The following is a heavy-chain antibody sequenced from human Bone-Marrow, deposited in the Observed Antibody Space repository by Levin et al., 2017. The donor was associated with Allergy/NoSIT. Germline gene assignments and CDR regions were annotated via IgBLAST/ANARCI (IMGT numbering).Heavy chain of an antibody. J-gene: IGHJ3*02. CDR2: ISDEGSNR. CDR1: GFPFRDYA. CDR3: AKDRGSSWYDLDAFDI. Sequence: LSLTCAASGFPFRDYAIHWVRQAPGKGLEWVTIISDEGSNRYYAPSVKGRFTISRDNSKNTVYLEMNSLRPEDTAMYFCAKDRGSSWYDLDAFDIWGQGTMVTVSS. D-gene: IGHD6-13*01. V-gene: IGHV3-30*18.